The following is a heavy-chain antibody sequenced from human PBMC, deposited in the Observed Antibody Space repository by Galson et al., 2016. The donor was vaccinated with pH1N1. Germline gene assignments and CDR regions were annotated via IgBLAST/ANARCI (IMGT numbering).Heavy chain of an antibody. Sequence: RQAPGKGLEWVSVIYSGGNTYYTDSVKGRFTISRDSSKNTLYLQMNSLRPEDTAVYYCARGYPGFSYYGMDVWGQGTTVTVSS. J-gene: IGHJ6*02. CDR3: ARGYPGFSYYGMDV. V-gene: IGHV3-53*01. CDR2: IYSGGNT. D-gene: IGHD2-15*01.